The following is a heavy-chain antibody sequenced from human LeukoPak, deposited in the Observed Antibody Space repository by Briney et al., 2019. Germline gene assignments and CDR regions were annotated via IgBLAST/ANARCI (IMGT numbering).Heavy chain of an antibody. CDR3: AGITMVRGVITGWFDP. CDR1: GGSISSYY. CDR2: IYYSGST. J-gene: IGHJ5*02. D-gene: IGHD3-10*01. V-gene: IGHV4-59*01. Sequence: PSETLSHTCTVSGGSISSYYWSWIRQPPGKGLEWIGYIYYSGSTNYNPSLKSRVTISVDTSKNQFSLKLSSVTAADTAVYYCAGITMVRGVITGWFDPWGQGTLVTVSS.